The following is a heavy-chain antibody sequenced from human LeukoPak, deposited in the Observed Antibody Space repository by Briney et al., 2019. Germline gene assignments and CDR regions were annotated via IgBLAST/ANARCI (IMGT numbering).Heavy chain of an antibody. CDR2: ISSNGGST. D-gene: IGHD1-26*01. V-gene: IGHV3-64D*06. Sequence: GGSLRLSCAAYGFTFSNYAMHWVRQAPGKGLEYVSAISSNGGSTYYADSVKGRFTISRDNSKNTLYIQMSSLRAEDTAVYYCLVGASGLSDYWGQGTLVTVSS. CDR1: GFTFSNYA. J-gene: IGHJ4*02. CDR3: LVGASGLSDY.